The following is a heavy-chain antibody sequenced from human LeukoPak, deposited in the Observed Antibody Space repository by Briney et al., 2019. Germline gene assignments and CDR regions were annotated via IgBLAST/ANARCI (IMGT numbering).Heavy chain of an antibody. D-gene: IGHD3-10*01. CDR2: IYHSGST. CDR1: GGSISSSNW. V-gene: IGHV4-4*02. J-gene: IGHJ5*02. CDR3: ARVVSYYNVLDSWFDP. Sequence: SGTLSLTCAVSGGSISSSNWWSWVRQPPGKGLEWIGEIYHSGSTNYNPSLKSRVTISADKSKNQFSLKLSSVTAADTAVYYCARVVSYYNVLDSWFDPWGQGTLVTVSS.